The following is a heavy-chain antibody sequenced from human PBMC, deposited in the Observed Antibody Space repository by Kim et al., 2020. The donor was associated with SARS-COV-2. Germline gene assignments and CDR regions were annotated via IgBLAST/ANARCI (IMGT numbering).Heavy chain of an antibody. CDR2: INPKSGGT. CDR1: GYTFTGYY. J-gene: IGHJ3*02. CDR3: AGNRGAFDI. Sequence: ASVKVSCKASGYTFTGYYMHWVRQAPGQGLEWMGRINPKSGGTNYAQNFQGRVTMTSDTSISTAYMELSRLRSDDTAVYYCAGNRGAFDIWGQGTMVTVS. V-gene: IGHV1-2*06.